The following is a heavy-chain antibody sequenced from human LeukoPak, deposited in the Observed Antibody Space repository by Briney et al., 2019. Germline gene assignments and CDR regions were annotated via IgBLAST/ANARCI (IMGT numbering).Heavy chain of an antibody. CDR2: ISNTGAST. V-gene: IGHV3-23*01. J-gene: IGHJ4*02. CDR3: ARGDFGVVRPFDF. CDR1: GFTFSSYA. Sequence: GGSLRLSCAASGFTFSSYAMSWVRQAPGKGLEWASTISNTGASTYYADSVKGRFTISRDNPKSTLYLQMDSLRAEDTAVYYCARGDFGVVRPFDFWGQGTLVTVSS. D-gene: IGHD3-3*01.